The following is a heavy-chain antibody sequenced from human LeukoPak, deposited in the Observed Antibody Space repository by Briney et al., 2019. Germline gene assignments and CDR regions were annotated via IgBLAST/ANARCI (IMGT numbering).Heavy chain of an antibody. J-gene: IGHJ4*02. Sequence: SETLSLTCSVSRGSISSDYWNWIRQPPGKGLEWLGYIYTSGNTDYNPSLKSRVTISVDTSKKQFTLKLRSVTAADTAVYYCARAPSPMYSSSAPLDYWGQGTLVIVSS. CDR1: RGSISSDY. D-gene: IGHD6-6*01. V-gene: IGHV4-4*09. CDR2: IYTSGNT. CDR3: ARAPSPMYSSSAPLDY.